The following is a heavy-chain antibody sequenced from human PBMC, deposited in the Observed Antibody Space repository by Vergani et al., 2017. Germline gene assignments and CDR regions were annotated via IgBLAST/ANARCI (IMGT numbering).Heavy chain of an antibody. CDR2: INPNSGGT. V-gene: IGHV1-2*02. CDR3: ARDDDILTGYSDAFDI. Sequence: QVQLVQSGAEVKKPGASVKVSCKASGYTFTGYYMHWVRQAPGQGLEWMGWINPNSGGTNYAQKFQGRVTMTRDTSISTAYMELSRLSSDDTAVYYCARDDDILTGYSDAFDIWGQGTMVTVSS. D-gene: IGHD3-9*01. CDR1: GYTFTGYY. J-gene: IGHJ3*02.